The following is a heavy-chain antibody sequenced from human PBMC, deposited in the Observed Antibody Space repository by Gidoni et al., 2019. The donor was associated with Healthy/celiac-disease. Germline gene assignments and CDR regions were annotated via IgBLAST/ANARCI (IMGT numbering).Heavy chain of an antibody. CDR1: GGSISSSSYY. CDR3: ARRSRPPSYGDD. J-gene: IGHJ4*02. D-gene: IGHD5-18*01. V-gene: IGHV4-39*01. CDR2: IYYSGST. Sequence: QLQLQESGPGLVKPSETLSLTCTVSGGSISSSSYYWGGIRQPPGKGLEWIGSIYYSGSTYYNPSLKRRVTISVDTSKNQFSLKLSSVTAADTAVYYCARRSRPPSYGDDWGQGTLVTVSS.